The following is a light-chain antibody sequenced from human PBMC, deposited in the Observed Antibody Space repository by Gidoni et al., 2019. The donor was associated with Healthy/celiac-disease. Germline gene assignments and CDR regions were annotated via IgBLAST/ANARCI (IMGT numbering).Light chain of an antibody. Sequence: QSVLTQPPSASGAPGQMVTISCTGSSSNIGAGYDVHWYQQLPGTAPKLLIYCNSNRPSGVPDRFSGSKSGTSASLAITGLQAEDEADYYCQSYDSSMSGYVFGTGTKVTVL. CDR2: CNS. CDR3: QSYDSSMSGYV. CDR1: SSNIGAGYD. V-gene: IGLV1-40*01. J-gene: IGLJ1*01.